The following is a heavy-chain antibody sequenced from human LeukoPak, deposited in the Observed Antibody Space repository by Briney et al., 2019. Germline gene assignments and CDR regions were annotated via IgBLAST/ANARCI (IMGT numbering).Heavy chain of an antibody. J-gene: IGHJ4*02. CDR3: AGLVPPYGPGSPHPHHFDY. Sequence: SETLSLTCTVSGDSISKSNFYWGWIRQPPGKGLEWIGSVYYRRRSDQNPSLKSRVTISVDTSKNQFSLLLTSVTAADTAVYYCAGLVPPYGPGSPHPHHFDYWGQGALVIVSS. D-gene: IGHD3-10*01. V-gene: IGHV4-39*01. CDR1: GDSISKSNFY. CDR2: VYYRRRS.